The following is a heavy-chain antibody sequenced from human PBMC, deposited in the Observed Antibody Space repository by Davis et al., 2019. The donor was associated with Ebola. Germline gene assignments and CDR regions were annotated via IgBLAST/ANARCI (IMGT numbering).Heavy chain of an antibody. CDR3: ARIRPSRGPDY. Sequence: PSETLSLTCTVSGGSISSYYWSWIRRPPGKGLEWIGYIYYSGSTNYNPSLKSRVTISVDTSKNQFSLKLSSVTAADTAVYYCARIRPSRGPDYWGQGTLVTVSS. V-gene: IGHV4-59*01. CDR1: GGSISSYY. CDR2: IYYSGST. J-gene: IGHJ4*02. D-gene: IGHD6-6*01.